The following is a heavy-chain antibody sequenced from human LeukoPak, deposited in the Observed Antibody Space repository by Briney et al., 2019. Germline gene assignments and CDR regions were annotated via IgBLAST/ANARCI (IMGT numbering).Heavy chain of an antibody. CDR2: IYYSGST. CDR1: GGSIGSSSYY. Sequence: SETLSLTCTVSGGSIGSSSYYWGWIRQPPGKGLEWIGSIYYSGSTYYNPSLKSRVTISVDTSKNQFSLKLSSVTAADTAVYYCARLHYYDSSGYYYFDYWGQGTLVTVSS. J-gene: IGHJ4*02. D-gene: IGHD3-22*01. V-gene: IGHV4-39*01. CDR3: ARLHYYDSSGYYYFDY.